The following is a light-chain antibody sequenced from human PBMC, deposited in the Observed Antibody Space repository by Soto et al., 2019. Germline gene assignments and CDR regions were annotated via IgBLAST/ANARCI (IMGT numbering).Light chain of an antibody. CDR1: SADIGSHNR. CDR2: DVN. V-gene: IGLV2-18*02. J-gene: IGLJ2*01. Sequence: QSALTQPPSMSGSPGQSITISCKGSSADIGSHNRVSWYHQPPDTAPKLIIYDVNDRPSGVPDRFSGSKSADTASLSISGLHPEDEGVYYCSSSSSNSASVLFGGGTKLTVL. CDR3: SSSSSNSASVL.